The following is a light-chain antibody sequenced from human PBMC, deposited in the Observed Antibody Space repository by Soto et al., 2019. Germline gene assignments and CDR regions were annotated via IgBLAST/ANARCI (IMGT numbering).Light chain of an antibody. CDR2: KAS. J-gene: IGKJ4*01. V-gene: IGKV1-5*03. CDR1: QSISSW. CDR3: QQYNSYSLT. Sequence: DIQMTQSPSTLSPSVGDRVTITCRASQSISSWLAWYQQKPGKAPKLLIYKASNLESGVPSRFSGSGSGTEFTLTISSLQPDDFATYYCQQYNSYSLTFGGGTKVEIK.